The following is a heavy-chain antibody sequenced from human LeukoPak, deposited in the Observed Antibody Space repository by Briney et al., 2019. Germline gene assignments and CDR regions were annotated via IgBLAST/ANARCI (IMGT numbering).Heavy chain of an antibody. CDR2: ISYSGSTI. D-gene: IGHD1-26*01. Sequence: PGGSLRLSCAASGFTFSDYYMSWIRQAPGKGLEWVSYISYSGSTIYYADSVKGRFTISRDNAKNSLYLQMNTLRAEDTAIYYCAREGMMRGIRVGDYSRHDAFDIWGQGTMVAVSS. J-gene: IGHJ3*02. CDR1: GFTFSDYY. CDR3: AREGMMRGIRVGDYSRHDAFDI. V-gene: IGHV3-11*04.